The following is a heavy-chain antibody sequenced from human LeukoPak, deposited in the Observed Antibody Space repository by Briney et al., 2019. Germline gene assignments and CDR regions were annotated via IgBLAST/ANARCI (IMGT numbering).Heavy chain of an antibody. V-gene: IGHV4-34*01. D-gene: IGHD6-13*01. CDR2: INHSGST. CDR3: ARVISSSWPYYYYYMDV. J-gene: IGHJ6*03. CDR1: GGSFSGYY. Sequence: SETLSLTCAVYGGSFSGYYWSWIRQPPGKGLEWIGEINHSGSTNYNPSLKSRVTISVDTSKNQFSLKLSSVTAADTAVYYCARVISSSWPYYYYYMDVWGKGTTVTVSS.